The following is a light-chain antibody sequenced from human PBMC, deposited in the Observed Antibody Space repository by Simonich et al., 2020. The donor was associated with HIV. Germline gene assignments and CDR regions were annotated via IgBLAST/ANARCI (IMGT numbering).Light chain of an antibody. CDR2: DAS. V-gene: IGKV1-13*02. CDR1: QGIGSD. CDR3: QQYNSYSYT. Sequence: AIQLTQSPSSLSASVGDRVTITCRASQGIGSDLAWYQQKPGKPPKLLIYDASSLESGVPSRFSGSGSGTDFTLTISSLQPEDFATYYCQQYNSYSYTFGQGTKLEIK. J-gene: IGKJ2*01.